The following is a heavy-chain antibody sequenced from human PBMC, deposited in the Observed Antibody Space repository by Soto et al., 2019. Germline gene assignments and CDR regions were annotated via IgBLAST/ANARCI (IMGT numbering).Heavy chain of an antibody. CDR3: AGDVGSNH. D-gene: IGHD3-16*01. J-gene: IGHJ5*02. CDR2: ISSSSSYI. CDR1: GFTFSSYS. V-gene: IGHV3-21*01. Sequence: EVQLVESGGGLVKPGGSLRLSCAASGFTFSSYSMNWVRQAPGKGLEWVSSISSSSSYIYYADSVKGRFTISRDNAKNSLYLKVKSLSAENPAVYYCAGDVGSNHWGKGPLVTVSP.